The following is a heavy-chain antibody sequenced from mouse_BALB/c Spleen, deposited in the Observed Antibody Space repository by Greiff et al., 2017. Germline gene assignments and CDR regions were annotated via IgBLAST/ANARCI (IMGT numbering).Heavy chain of an antibody. V-gene: IGHV2-9*02. CDR2: IWAGGST. J-gene: IGHJ3*01. D-gene: IGHD2-4*01. CDR1: GFSLTSYG. CDR3: ARDKGVGITAWFAY. Sequence: QVQLKESGPGLVAPSQSLSITCTVSGFSLTSYGVHWVRQPPGKGLEWLGVIWAGGSTNYNSALMSRLSISKDNSKSQVFLKMNSLQTDDTAMYYCARDKGVGITAWFAYWGQGTLVTVSA.